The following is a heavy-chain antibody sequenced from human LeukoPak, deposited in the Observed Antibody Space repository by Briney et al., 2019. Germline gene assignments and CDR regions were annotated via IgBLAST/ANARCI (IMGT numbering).Heavy chain of an antibody. V-gene: IGHV1-69*06. D-gene: IGHD1-1*01. CDR3: AARANGNDLLSYHAMDV. Sequence: SVKVSCKASGGSFRRYAFAWVRQAPGQGLEWMGGIMPVLDTGSYAQGFQGRVTITADRSTSTAYMELRGLRPEDTALYYCAARANGNDLLSYHAMDVWGNGTTVTVSS. CDR2: IMPVLDTG. J-gene: IGHJ6*04. CDR1: GGSFRRYA.